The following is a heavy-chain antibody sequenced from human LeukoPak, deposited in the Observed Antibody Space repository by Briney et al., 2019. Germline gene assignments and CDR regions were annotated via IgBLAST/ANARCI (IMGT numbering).Heavy chain of an antibody. J-gene: IGHJ4*02. Sequence: ASVKVSCKASGYTFTTYGISWVRQAPGRGLEWMGWISAYNGNTNYAQNLQGRVTMTTDTSTSTAYMELRSLRSDDTAVYYCARDRRIAVAGKSYYFDYWGQGTLVTVSS. CDR2: ISAYNGNT. D-gene: IGHD6-19*01. V-gene: IGHV1-18*01. CDR3: ARDRRIAVAGKSYYFDY. CDR1: GYTFTTYG.